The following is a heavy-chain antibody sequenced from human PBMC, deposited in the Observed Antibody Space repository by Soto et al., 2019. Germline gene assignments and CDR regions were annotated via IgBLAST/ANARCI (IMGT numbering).Heavy chain of an antibody. CDR1: GYTFTGYY. D-gene: IGHD3-22*01. CDR3: ARVFYDSSGYPIGGYFDY. CDR2: INPNSGGT. Sequence: ASVKVSCKASGYTFTGYYMHWVRQAPGQGLEWMGWINPNSGGTNYAQKFQGRVTMTRDTSISTAYMELSRLRPDDTAVYYCARVFYDSSGYPIGGYFDYWGQGTLVTVSS. J-gene: IGHJ4*02. V-gene: IGHV1-2*02.